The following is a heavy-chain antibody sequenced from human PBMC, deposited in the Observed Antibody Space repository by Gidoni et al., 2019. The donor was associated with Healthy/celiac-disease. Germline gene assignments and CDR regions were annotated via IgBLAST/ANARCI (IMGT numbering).Heavy chain of an antibody. D-gene: IGHD3-9*01. CDR3: ARDRIEGYFDWLSPNWFDP. CDR1: GDSVSSTSAA. J-gene: IGHJ5*02. CDR2: PYYRSKWYN. V-gene: IGHV6-1*01. Sequence: QVQLQQSGPGLVKPSQTLSLTCAISGDSVSSTSAAWNWIRNSPSRGLEWLGSPYYRSKWYNDYSVSVKSRITINPVTSKNQFSLQLNYVTPEDTAVYYCARDRIEGYFDWLSPNWFDPWGQGTLVTVSS.